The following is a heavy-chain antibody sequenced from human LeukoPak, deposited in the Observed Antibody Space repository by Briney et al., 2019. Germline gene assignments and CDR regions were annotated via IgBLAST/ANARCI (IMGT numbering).Heavy chain of an antibody. J-gene: IGHJ4*02. CDR2: ITPILGIA. Sequence: SVKVSCKASGGTFSSYAISWVRQAPGQGLEWMGRITPILGIANYAQKFQGRVTITADKSTGTAYMELSSLRSEDTAVYYCARNCPHYFDYWGQGTLVTVSS. CDR3: ARNCPHYFDY. D-gene: IGHD2-21*01. V-gene: IGHV1-69*04. CDR1: GGTFSSYA.